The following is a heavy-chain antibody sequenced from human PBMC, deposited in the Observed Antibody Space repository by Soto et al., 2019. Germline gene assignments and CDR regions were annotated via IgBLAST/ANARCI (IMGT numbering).Heavy chain of an antibody. CDR3: ARGSIAARWYYGMDV. CDR2: TYYRSKWSN. D-gene: IGHD6-6*01. J-gene: IGHJ6*02. V-gene: IGHV6-1*01. CDR1: GDSVSSNSGA. Sequence: PSQTLSLTCAISGDSVSSNSGAWNWTRQSPSRGLEWLGRTYYRSKWSNDYADFLRSRITINPDTSKNQFSLKLSSVTAADTAVYYCARGSIAARWYYGMDVWGQGTTVTVSS.